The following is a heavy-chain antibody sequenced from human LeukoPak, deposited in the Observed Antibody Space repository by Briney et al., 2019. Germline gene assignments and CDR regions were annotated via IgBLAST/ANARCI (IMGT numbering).Heavy chain of an antibody. CDR1: GFTFSSYA. J-gene: IGHJ4*02. CDR2: ISYDGSNK. Sequence: GGSLRLSCAASGFTFSSYAMPWVRQAPGKGLEWVAVISYDGSNKYYADSVKGRFTISRDNSKNTLYLQINSLRAEDTAVYYCARDLYYDSSGYLDYWGQGTLVTVSS. D-gene: IGHD3-22*01. V-gene: IGHV3-30-3*01. CDR3: ARDLYYDSSGYLDY.